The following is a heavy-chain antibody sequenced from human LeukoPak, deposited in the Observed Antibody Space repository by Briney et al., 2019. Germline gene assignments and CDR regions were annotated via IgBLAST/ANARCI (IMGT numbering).Heavy chain of an antibody. Sequence: ASVKVSCKVSGYTLTELSMNWVRQAPGKGLEWMGGFNPEDGETIYAQKFQGRVTMTEDTSTDTAYMELSSLRSEDTAVYYCSTHYTARSWDAFDIWGQGTMVTVSS. CDR1: GYTLTELS. V-gene: IGHV1-24*01. J-gene: IGHJ3*02. D-gene: IGHD5-18*01. CDR3: STHYTARSWDAFDI. CDR2: FNPEDGET.